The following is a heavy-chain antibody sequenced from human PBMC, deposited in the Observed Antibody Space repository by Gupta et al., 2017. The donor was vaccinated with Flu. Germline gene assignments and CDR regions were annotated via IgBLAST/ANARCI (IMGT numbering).Heavy chain of an antibody. D-gene: IGHD6-19*01. V-gene: IGHV3-15*01. CDR3: TTAGVGSRPRPRGAVAAPDY. CDR2: IKSKTDGGTT. J-gene: IGHJ4*02. CDR1: GFTFSNAW. Sequence: EVQLVESGGGLVKPGGSLRLSCAASGFTFSNAWMSWVRQARGKGLEWVGRIKSKTDGGTTDYAAPVKGRFTISRDDSKNTLYLQMNSLKTEDTAVYYCTTAGVGSRPRPRGAVAAPDYWGQGTLVTVAS.